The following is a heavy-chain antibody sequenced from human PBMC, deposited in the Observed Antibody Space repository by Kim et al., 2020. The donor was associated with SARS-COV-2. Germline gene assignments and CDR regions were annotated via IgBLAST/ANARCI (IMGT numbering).Heavy chain of an antibody. CDR2: ISGVGDYI. D-gene: IGHD3-22*01. V-gene: IGHV3-21*01. J-gene: IGHJ5*02. CDR3: TREARLNSYDNRGYTNWFDT. Sequence: GGSLRLSCAASEFTVSTYTMHWVRQAPGKGLEWVSSISGVGDYINYADSVKGRFTISRDNAKNSLHLQMNSLRAEDTAVYYCTREARLNSYDNRGYTNWFDTWGQGTLVTVSS. CDR1: EFTVSTYT.